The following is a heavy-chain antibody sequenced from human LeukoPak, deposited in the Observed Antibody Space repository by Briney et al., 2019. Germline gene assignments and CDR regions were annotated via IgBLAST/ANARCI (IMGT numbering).Heavy chain of an antibody. Sequence: GGSLRLSCATSGFTFSNYGVHWVRQAPGKGLEWVSSISSSSSYIYYADSVKGRFTISRDNAKNSLYLQMNSLRAEDTAVYYCASVIAAAGWFDPWGQGTLVTVSS. D-gene: IGHD6-13*01. J-gene: IGHJ5*02. V-gene: IGHV3-21*01. CDR1: GFTFSNYG. CDR2: ISSSSSYI. CDR3: ASVIAAAGWFDP.